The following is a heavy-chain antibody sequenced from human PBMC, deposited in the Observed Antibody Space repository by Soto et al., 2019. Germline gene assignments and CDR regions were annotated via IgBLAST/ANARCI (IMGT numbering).Heavy chain of an antibody. J-gene: IGHJ4*02. D-gene: IGHD2-2*01. CDR1: GFTFSSYS. Sequence: SLRLSCAASGFTFSSYSMNWVRQAPGKGLEWVSYISSSSSTIYYADSVKGRFTISIDNAKNSLYLQMNSLRAEDTAVYYCARDVVVPAAMLSYFDYWGQGTLVTVSS. V-gene: IGHV3-48*01. CDR2: ISSSSSTI. CDR3: ARDVVVPAAMLSYFDY.